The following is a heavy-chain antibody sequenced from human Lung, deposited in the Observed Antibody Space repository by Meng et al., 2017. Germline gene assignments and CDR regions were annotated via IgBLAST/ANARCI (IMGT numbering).Heavy chain of an antibody. CDR3: ARSKSIAAAGGY. Sequence: QVQLVQSGAEVKKSGALVKVFCKASGYTFTNYAMHRVRQAPGQRLEWMGWINAGNGNTKYSQKFQGRVTITRDTSASTAYMELSSLRSEDTAVYYCARSKSIAAAGGYWGQGTLVTVSS. J-gene: IGHJ4*02. CDR2: INAGNGNT. CDR1: GYTFTNYA. V-gene: IGHV1-3*01. D-gene: IGHD6-13*01.